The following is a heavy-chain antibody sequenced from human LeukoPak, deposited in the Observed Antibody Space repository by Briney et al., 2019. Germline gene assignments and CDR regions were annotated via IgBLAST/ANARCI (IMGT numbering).Heavy chain of an antibody. Sequence: ASVKVSCKASGYTFTGYYMHWVRQAPGQGLEWMGWINPNSGGTNYAQKFQGRVTMTRDTSISTAYMELSRLRSEDTAVYYCARGVLGYCSGGSCYHGGLDYWGQGTLVTVSS. CDR1: GYTFTGYY. J-gene: IGHJ4*02. CDR3: ARGVLGYCSGGSCYHGGLDY. V-gene: IGHV1-2*02. D-gene: IGHD2-15*01. CDR2: INPNSGGT.